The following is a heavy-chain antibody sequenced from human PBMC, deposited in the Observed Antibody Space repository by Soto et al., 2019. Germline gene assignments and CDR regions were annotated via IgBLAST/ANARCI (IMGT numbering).Heavy chain of an antibody. CDR3: ARERYYYDSSGYYPYFDY. J-gene: IGHJ4*02. Sequence: PSETLSLTCTVSGGSISSYYWSWIRQPPGKGLEWIGYIYYSGSTNYNPSLKSRVTISVDTSKNQFSLKLSSVTAADTAVYYCARERYYYDSSGYYPYFDYWGQGTLVTVSS. D-gene: IGHD3-22*01. CDR2: IYYSGST. V-gene: IGHV4-59*01. CDR1: GGSISSYY.